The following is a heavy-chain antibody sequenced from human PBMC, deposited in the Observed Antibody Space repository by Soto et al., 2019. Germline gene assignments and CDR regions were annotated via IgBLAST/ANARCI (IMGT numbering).Heavy chain of an antibody. V-gene: IGHV4-4*07. CDR2: VFSSVSA. CDR3: TRDGMTTGDT. J-gene: IGHJ4*02. CDR1: GFSVTSYT. D-gene: IGHD2-21*02. Sequence: SDTLSLTCIFSGFSVTSYTLSWVRQPANKGLEWIGRVFSSVSATYSPSLKSRVRISMDTPENRISLKLDSVTAADAGVYYCTRDGMTTGDTWGPGTLVTVSS.